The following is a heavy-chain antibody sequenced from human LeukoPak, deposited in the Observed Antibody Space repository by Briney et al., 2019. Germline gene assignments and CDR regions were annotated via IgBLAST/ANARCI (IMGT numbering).Heavy chain of an antibody. CDR2: FDPEDGET. J-gene: IGHJ4*02. Sequence: ASVKVSCKVSGYTLTELSMHWVRQAPGKGLEWMGGFDPEDGETIYAQKFQGRVTMTTDTSTSTAYMELRSLRSDDTAVYYCARADTKGYGNWGQGTLVTVSS. D-gene: IGHD5-18*01. CDR1: GYTLTELS. V-gene: IGHV1-24*01. CDR3: ARADTKGYGN.